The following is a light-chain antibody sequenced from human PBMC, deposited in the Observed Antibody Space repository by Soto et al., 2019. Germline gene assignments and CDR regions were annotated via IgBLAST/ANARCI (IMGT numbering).Light chain of an antibody. Sequence: EIVLTQSPGTLSLSPGERATLSCRASQSVSSSYLAWYQQKPGQAPRLLIYGASSRATGIPDRFSGSGSGTDLTLTISRLETEDFAVYYCQQTVTFGQRTKMEIK. CDR2: GAS. V-gene: IGKV3-20*01. CDR1: QSVSSSY. CDR3: QQTVT. J-gene: IGKJ1*01.